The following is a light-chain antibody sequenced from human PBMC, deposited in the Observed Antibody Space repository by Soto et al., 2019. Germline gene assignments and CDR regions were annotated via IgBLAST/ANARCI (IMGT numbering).Light chain of an antibody. V-gene: IGLV2-11*01. CDR3: CSYAGNSSLV. Sequence: QSALTQPRSVSGSPGQSVTISCTGTSSDVGGYNYVSWYQQHPGKVPKLMIYDVSKRPSGVPDRFSGSKSGNTASLTISGLQPEDEADYYCCSYAGNSSLVFGGGTKVTVL. CDR2: DVS. CDR1: SSDVGGYNY. J-gene: IGLJ2*01.